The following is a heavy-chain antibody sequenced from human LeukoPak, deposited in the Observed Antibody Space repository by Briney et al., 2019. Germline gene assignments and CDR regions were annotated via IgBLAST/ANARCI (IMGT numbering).Heavy chain of an antibody. J-gene: IGHJ5*02. V-gene: IGHV4-39*07. D-gene: IGHD3-22*01. Sequence: PSETLSLTCSVSGGSLSSSRYFWAWIRQPPGKGLDWIGSIYNSGTTHYTASLKSRVSMSLDRSRNQFSLRLNSVTAADTAVCYCARGYGYYLGQFDPWGQGTLVTVSS. CDR2: IYNSGTT. CDR3: ARGYGYYLGQFDP. CDR1: GGSLSSSRYF.